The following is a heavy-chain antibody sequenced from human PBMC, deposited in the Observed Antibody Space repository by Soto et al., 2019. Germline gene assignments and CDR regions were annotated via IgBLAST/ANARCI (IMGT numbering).Heavy chain of an antibody. J-gene: IGHJ5*02. V-gene: IGHV3-21*01. Sequence: GGSLRPACAASGFMFRSFTMNWDRQAPGKGMEWVSTISSNSAYIYNTDARRGRFTIYRDNAKNSLHRQMNSLRAEDTAVYYCTRDASRDSSARGWFDPWGPGTLVTVSS. CDR3: TRDASRDSSARGWFDP. CDR1: GFMFRSFT. CDR2: ISSNSAYI. D-gene: IGHD6-13*01.